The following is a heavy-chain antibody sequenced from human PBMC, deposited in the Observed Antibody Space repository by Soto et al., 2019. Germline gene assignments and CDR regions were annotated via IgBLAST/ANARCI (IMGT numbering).Heavy chain of an antibody. CDR3: AKEYYYDPSGPYSDLYFDS. D-gene: IGHD3-22*01. Sequence: LRLSCAASGFSFSSYAMSWVRQAPSQGLEWVSSITTRGGRTYYADSVRGRFTISRDNFANALYLEMNSLRAEDTAIYYCAKEYYYDPSGPYSDLYFDSWGQGTLVTVSS. V-gene: IGHV3-23*01. CDR1: GFSFSSYA. J-gene: IGHJ4*02. CDR2: ITTRGGRT.